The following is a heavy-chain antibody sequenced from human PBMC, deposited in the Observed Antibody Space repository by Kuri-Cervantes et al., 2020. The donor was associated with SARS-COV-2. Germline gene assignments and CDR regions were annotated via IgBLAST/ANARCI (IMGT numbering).Heavy chain of an antibody. CDR2: INHSGST. Sequence: ESLKISCAVYGGSFSGYYWSRIRQPPGKGLEWIGEINHSGSTNYNPSLKSRVTISVDTSKNQFSLKLSSVTAADTAVYYCARGTPAFDIWGQGTMVTVSS. CDR3: ARGTPAFDI. J-gene: IGHJ3*02. V-gene: IGHV4-34*01. CDR1: GGSFSGYY.